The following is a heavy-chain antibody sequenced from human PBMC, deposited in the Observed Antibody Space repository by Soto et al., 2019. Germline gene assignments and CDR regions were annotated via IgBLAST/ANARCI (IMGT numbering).Heavy chain of an antibody. D-gene: IGHD4-17*01. CDR1: GGSISSYY. CDR3: ARGDATVPPYYFDY. V-gene: IGHV4-59*08. Sequence: QVQLQESGPGLVKPSETLSLTCTVSGGSISSYYWSWIRQPPGKGLEWIGYIYYSGSTNYNPSLMRLVTLSVELSKNHFSLKLSSVTAADTAVYYCARGDATVPPYYFDYWGQGTLVPVSS. J-gene: IGHJ4*02. CDR2: IYYSGST.